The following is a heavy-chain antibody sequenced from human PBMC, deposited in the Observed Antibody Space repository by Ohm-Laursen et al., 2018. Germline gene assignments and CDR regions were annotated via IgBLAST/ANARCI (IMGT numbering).Heavy chain of an antibody. D-gene: IGHD6-19*01. V-gene: IGHV3-7*01. CDR2: IKQDGSEK. J-gene: IGHJ4*02. CDR3: ARDQAVAGKDITDY. Sequence: GSLRLSCAASGFTFSSYWMSWVRQAPGKGLEWVANIKQDGSEKYYVDSVKGRFTISRDKAKNSLYLQMNSLRDEDTAMYYCARDQAVAGKDITDYWGQGTLVTVSS. CDR1: GFTFSSYW.